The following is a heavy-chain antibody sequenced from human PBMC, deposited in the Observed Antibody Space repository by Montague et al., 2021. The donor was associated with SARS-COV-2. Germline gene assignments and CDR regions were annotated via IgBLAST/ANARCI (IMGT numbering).Heavy chain of an antibody. Sequence: SETLSLTCTVSGGSISSTTYYWGWIRQPPGKGLECVGSIYYIGTTFYNPSLKSRLAISIDTSKNQFSLKVTSVTAADTGVYYCARGATTGPGIWFDPWGQGTLVTVSS. CDR1: GGSISSTTYY. CDR3: ARGATTGPGIWFDP. D-gene: IGHD1-1*01. CDR2: IYYIGTT. V-gene: IGHV4-39*01. J-gene: IGHJ5*02.